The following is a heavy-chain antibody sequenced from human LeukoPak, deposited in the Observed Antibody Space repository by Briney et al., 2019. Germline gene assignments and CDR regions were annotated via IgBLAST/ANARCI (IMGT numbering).Heavy chain of an antibody. D-gene: IGHD4-17*01. V-gene: IGHV4-39*07. J-gene: IGHJ4*02. CDR2: IYYSGST. Sequence: SGTLSLTCTVSVGSISSTIYYWGWIRQPPGKGLEWIGSIYYSGSTYYNPSLKGRVTPSVDTSKNQSSLKLNSVTAADTAVYYCARDHGDYMDSWGQGTLVTVSS. CDR3: ARDHGDYMDS. CDR1: VGSISSTIYY.